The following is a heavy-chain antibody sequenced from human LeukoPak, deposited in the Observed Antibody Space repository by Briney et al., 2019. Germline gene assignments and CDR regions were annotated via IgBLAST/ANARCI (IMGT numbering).Heavy chain of an antibody. Sequence: GGSLRLSCTASGFSFSGHWMHWARQLPGKGLVWVSRISPTGSTTSYADSVKGRFTVPRDNAKNTLYLQVNNLRAEDTAVYYCARGPNSNWSGLDFWGQGTLLTVSS. J-gene: IGHJ4*02. CDR3: ARGPNSNWSGLDF. V-gene: IGHV3-74*01. CDR1: GFSFSGHW. D-gene: IGHD6-6*01. CDR2: ISPTGSTT.